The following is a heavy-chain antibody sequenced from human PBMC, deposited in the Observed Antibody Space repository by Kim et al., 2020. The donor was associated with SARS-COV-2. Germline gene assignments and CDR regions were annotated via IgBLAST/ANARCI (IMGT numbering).Heavy chain of an antibody. D-gene: IGHD6-19*01. J-gene: IGHJ3*02. CDR1: GYSFTSYW. CDR2: IYPDDSDT. CDR3: SRSAVAGTLGAFDI. Sequence: GESLKISCKGSGYSFTSYWIGWVRQMPGKGLEWMGIIYPDDSDTRYSPSFQGQVTISADKSISTAYLQWSSLKAPDTAMYYRSRSAVAGTLGAFDIWGQGTMVTVSS. V-gene: IGHV5-51*01.